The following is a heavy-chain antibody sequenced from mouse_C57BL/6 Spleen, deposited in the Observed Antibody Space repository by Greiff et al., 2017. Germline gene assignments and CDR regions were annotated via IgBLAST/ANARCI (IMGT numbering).Heavy chain of an antibody. CDR3: ARRRWFDY. D-gene: IGHD1-1*02. J-gene: IGHJ2*01. CDR1: GFTFSSYA. V-gene: IGHV5-4*01. CDR2: ISDGGSYT. Sequence: EVQLVESGGGLVKPGGSLKLSCAASGFTFSSYAMSWVRQTPEKRLEWVATISDGGSYTYYPDNVKGRFTISRDNAKNNLFLQMTSLRSEDTAMYYCARRRWFDYGGQGTTLTVAS.